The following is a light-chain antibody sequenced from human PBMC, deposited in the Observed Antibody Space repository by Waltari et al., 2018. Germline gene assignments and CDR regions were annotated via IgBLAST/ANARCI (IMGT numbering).Light chain of an antibody. Sequence: QSVLTQSPSASGTPWQRVTISCSGRSSNIERNHVFWYQPIPGTAPKLLIFRDNMRPSGVPDRFSASKSGTSASLAISGLRSEDEADYYCAAWDNSLSGVLFGGGTKLTVL. CDR2: RDN. CDR1: SSNIERNH. CDR3: AAWDNSLSGVL. J-gene: IGLJ2*01. V-gene: IGLV1-47*01.